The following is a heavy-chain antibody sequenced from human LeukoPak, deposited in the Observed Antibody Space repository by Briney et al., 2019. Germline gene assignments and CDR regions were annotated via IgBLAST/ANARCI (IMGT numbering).Heavy chain of an antibody. Sequence: GRSLRLSCAASGFTFSSYAMHWVRQAPGKGLEWVAVISYDGSNKYYADSVKGRFTISRGNSKNTLYLQMNSLRAEDTAVCYCASGGCSSTSCYNWGFDPWGQGTLVTVSS. CDR1: GFTFSSYA. D-gene: IGHD2-2*01. V-gene: IGHV3-30-3*01. CDR3: ASGGCSSTSCYNWGFDP. CDR2: ISYDGSNK. J-gene: IGHJ5*02.